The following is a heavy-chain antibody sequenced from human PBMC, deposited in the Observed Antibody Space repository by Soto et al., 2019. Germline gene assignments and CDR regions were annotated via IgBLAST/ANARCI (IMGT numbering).Heavy chain of an antibody. V-gene: IGHV3-13*01. Sequence: EVQLVESGGGLVQPGGSLRLSCAASGFTFSSYDMHWVRQATGKGLEWVSAIGTAGDTYYPGSVKGRFTISRENAKNSLYLQMNSLRAGDTAVYYCARAPGHYYYGMDVWGQGTTVTVSS. CDR2: IGTAGDT. J-gene: IGHJ6*02. CDR3: ARAPGHYYYGMDV. CDR1: GFTFSSYD. D-gene: IGHD7-27*01.